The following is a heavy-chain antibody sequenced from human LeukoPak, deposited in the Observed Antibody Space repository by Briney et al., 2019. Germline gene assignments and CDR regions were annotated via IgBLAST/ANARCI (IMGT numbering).Heavy chain of an antibody. CDR2: ISSSSSTI. CDR1: GFTFSSYS. V-gene: IGHV3-48*01. CDR3: ASGWFDP. J-gene: IGHJ5*02. Sequence: GGSLRLSCAASGFTFSSYSMNWVRQAPGKGLEWVSYISSSSSTIYYADSVKGRFTISRDNTKNSLYLQINSLRAEDTAVYYCASGWFDPWGQGTLVTVSS.